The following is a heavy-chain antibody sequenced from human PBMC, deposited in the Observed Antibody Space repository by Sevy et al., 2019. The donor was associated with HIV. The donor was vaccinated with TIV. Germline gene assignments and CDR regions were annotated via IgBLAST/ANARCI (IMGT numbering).Heavy chain of an antibody. V-gene: IGHV3-74*01. CDR1: GFSFGNRW. D-gene: IGHD2-21*01. CDR3: AREYTFLGGELDY. J-gene: IGHJ4*02. Sequence: GGSLRLSCAGAGFSFGNRWMHWVRQAPGKGLVWVSRINPVGKTTDYTASVKGRFTISRDNAKNKLYLQMDSLTAEDTAVYSCAREYTFLGGELDYWGQGTLVTVSS. CDR2: INPVGKTT.